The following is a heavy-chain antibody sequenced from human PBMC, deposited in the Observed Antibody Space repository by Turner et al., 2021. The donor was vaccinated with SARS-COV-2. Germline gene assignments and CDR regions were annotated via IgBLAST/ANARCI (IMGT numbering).Heavy chain of an antibody. J-gene: IGHJ6*02. V-gene: IGHV1-58*02. CDR3: AAETEGDYYDSSGYLKYYYYGMDV. Sequence: QMQLVQSGPEVTKPGTSVKVSFKASGFTLTSSPMQWVRQARGQRLEWIGWIVVGSGNTNYAQNFQERVTITRDMSTSTAYMELSSLRSEDTAVYYCAAETEGDYYDSSGYLKYYYYGMDVWGQGTTVTVSS. CDR1: GFTLTSSP. CDR2: IVVGSGNT. D-gene: IGHD3-22*01.